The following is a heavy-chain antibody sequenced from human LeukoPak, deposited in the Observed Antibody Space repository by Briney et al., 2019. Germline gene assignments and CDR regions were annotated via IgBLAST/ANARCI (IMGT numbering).Heavy chain of an antibody. CDR1: GYTFSNAW. Sequence: TAGGSLRLSCTASGYTFSNAWMSWVRQAPGKGLEWVGRIKSRSAGAAAEYAAPVKGRFTISRDDSKDTLYVEMNSLKTEDTAIYYCSTDISFWSGYSDYWGQGALVTVSS. V-gene: IGHV3-15*01. CDR3: STDISFWSGYSDY. J-gene: IGHJ4*02. D-gene: IGHD3-3*01. CDR2: IKSRSAGAAA.